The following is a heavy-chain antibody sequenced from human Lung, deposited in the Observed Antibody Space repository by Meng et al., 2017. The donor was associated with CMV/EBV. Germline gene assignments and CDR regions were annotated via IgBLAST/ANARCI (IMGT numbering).Heavy chain of an antibody. D-gene: IGHD2-2*01. J-gene: IGHJ6*01. Sequence: ASVKVSCKASGYTFTSYGISWVRQAPGQGLEWMGWISAYNGNTNYVQKLQGRVTMTTDTPTSTAYMELRSLRSDDTAVYYCAREMDCSSTSCYVLPNYYYYGMDVWGQGTTVTVSS. CDR3: AREMDCSSTSCYVLPNYYYYGMDV. CDR1: GYTFTSYG. CDR2: ISAYNGNT. V-gene: IGHV1-18*01.